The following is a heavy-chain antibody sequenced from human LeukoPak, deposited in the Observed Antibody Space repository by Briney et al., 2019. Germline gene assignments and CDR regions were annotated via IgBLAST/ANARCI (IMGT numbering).Heavy chain of an antibody. J-gene: IGHJ4*02. V-gene: IGHV4-59*08. CDR3: ARHSSCWYLDY. D-gene: IGHD6-19*01. CDR1: GGSISSYY. Sequence: SETLSLTCTDSGGSISSYYWSWIRPPPGKGLERIGYIYYSGSTNYNPSLKSRVTISVDTSKNQFSLKLSSVTAADTAVYYCARHSSCWYLDYWGQGTLVTVSS. CDR2: IYYSGST.